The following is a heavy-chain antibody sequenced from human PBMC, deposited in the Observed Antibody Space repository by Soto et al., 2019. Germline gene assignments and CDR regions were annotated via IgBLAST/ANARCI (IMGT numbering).Heavy chain of an antibody. V-gene: IGHV2-5*02. CDR1: GFSLTTSGVG. CDR3: AHRVLRTVFGLVTTTAIYFDF. J-gene: IGHJ4*02. Sequence: QITLKESGPTVVKPTETLTLTCTFSGFSLTTSGVGVGWVRQSPGKAPEWLALIYWDDDKRYSTSLNSRLIITKDTSKNQVVLTMANVDPADTATYYCAHRVLRTVFGLVTTTAIYFDFLGPGTPVVVSS. CDR2: IYWDDDK. D-gene: IGHD3-3*01.